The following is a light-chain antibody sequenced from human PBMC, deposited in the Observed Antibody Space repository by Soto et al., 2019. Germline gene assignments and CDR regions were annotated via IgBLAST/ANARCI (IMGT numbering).Light chain of an antibody. Sequence: DIPLTQSPSSLSASVGDRVTITCRASQTINSFLNWYQQKPGKAPKLLIYAASSLQSGVPPRFSGGGSGTDFTLTISSLQPGDFATYYCQQSSTTPLTFGPGTKVDIK. J-gene: IGKJ3*01. CDR3: QQSSTTPLT. CDR2: AAS. CDR1: QTINSF. V-gene: IGKV1-39*01.